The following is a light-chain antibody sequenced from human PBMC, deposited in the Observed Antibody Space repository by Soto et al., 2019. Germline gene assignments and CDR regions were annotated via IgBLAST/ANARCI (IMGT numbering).Light chain of an antibody. V-gene: IGKV1-5*03. CDR3: QQYNSYST. CDR2: KAS. CDR1: QTISSW. J-gene: IGKJ3*01. Sequence: DIQMPQSPSTLSGSVGDRVTITCRASQTISSWLAWYQQKPGKAPKLLIYKASTLKSGVQSRFSGSGSGTDFTLTISSLQPDDFATYYCQQYNSYSTFGQGTNVDIK.